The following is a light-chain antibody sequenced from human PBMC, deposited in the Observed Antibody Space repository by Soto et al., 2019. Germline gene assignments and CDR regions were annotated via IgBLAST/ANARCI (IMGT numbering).Light chain of an antibody. CDR3: QQYYSIPWT. Sequence: DIVMTQSPDSLAVSLGERATINCKSSQSVLYSSNNKNYLAWYQQKPGQPPKVLIYWASTRESGVPDRFSGSGSGTDFTLTISSLQAEDVAVYYCQQYYSIPWTFGQGTKVDI. CDR2: WAS. CDR1: QSVLYSSNNKNY. J-gene: IGKJ1*01. V-gene: IGKV4-1*01.